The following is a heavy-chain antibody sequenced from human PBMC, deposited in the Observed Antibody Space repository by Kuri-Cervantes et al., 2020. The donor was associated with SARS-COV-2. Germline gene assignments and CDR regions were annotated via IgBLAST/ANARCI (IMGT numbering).Heavy chain of an antibody. J-gene: IGHJ4*02. CDR2: ISSSSSYI. D-gene: IGHD1-26*01. Sequence: LSLTCAASGFTFSSYSMNWVRQAPGKGLEWVSSISSSSSYIYYADSVKGRFTISRDNAKNSLYLQINSLRAEDTAVYYCASQGAVYWGQGTLVTVSS. V-gene: IGHV3-21*01. CDR3: ASQGAVY. CDR1: GFTFSSYS.